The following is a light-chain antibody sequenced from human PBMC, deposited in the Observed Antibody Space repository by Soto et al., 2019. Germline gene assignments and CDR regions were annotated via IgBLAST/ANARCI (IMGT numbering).Light chain of an antibody. Sequence: HMTHSPSSLSASLGCIVTITCQASQDISNYLNWYQQKPGKAPKLLIYDASNLETGVPSRFSGSGSGTDFTFTISSLQPEDIATYYCQQYDNLPITFGQGTRLEIK. CDR1: QDISNY. CDR3: QQYDNLPIT. J-gene: IGKJ5*01. V-gene: IGKV1-33*01. CDR2: DAS.